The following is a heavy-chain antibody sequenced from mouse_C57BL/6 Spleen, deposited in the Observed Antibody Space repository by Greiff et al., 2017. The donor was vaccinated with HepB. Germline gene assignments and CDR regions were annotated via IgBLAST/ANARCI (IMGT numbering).Heavy chain of an antibody. CDR2: ISDGGSYT. CDR1: GFTFSSYA. CDR3: ARDGLSFDY. V-gene: IGHV5-4*01. Sequence: EVNVVDSGGGLVKPGGSLKLSCAASGFTFSSYAMSWVRQTPEKRLEWVATISDGGSYTYYPDNVKGRFTISRDNAKNNLYLQMSHLKSEDTAMYYCARDGLSFDYWGQGTTLTVSS. J-gene: IGHJ2*01.